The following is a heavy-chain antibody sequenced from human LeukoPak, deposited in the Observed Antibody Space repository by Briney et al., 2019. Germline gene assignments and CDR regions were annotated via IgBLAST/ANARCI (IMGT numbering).Heavy chain of an antibody. V-gene: IGHV3-23*01. J-gene: IGHJ4*02. CDR2: IGSSGGST. CDR1: GLTFNNYA. Sequence: GGSLRLSCEATGLTFNNYAMHWVRQSSGKGLEWVSGIGSSGGSTYYADSVKGRFTISRDNSKNTLYLQMNSLRAEDTAVYYCAKGSSGWKSNYFDYWGQGTLVTVSS. D-gene: IGHD6-19*01. CDR3: AKGSSGWKSNYFDY.